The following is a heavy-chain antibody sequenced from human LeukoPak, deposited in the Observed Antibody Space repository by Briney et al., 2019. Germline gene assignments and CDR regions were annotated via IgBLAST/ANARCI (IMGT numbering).Heavy chain of an antibody. J-gene: IGHJ3*02. CDR3: ANTRLRFLEWSSDAFDI. CDR2: ISDNGGTT. Sequence: GGSLRLSCAASGFTFSDYAMSWVRQAPGKGLEWVSGISDNGGTTLYADSVKGRFTISRDNSKNTLYLQMNSLRAEDTAVYYCANTRLRFLEWSSDAFDIWGQGTMVTVSS. V-gene: IGHV3-23*01. D-gene: IGHD3-3*01. CDR1: GFTFSDYA.